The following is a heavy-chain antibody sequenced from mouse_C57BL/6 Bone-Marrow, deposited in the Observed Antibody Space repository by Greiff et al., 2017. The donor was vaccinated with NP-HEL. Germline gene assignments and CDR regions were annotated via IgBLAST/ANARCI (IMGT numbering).Heavy chain of an antibody. CDR1: GYTFTDYE. Sequence: QVQLQQSGAELVRPGASVTLSCKASGYTFTDYEMHWVKQTPVHGLEWIGAIDPETGGTAYNQKFKGKAILTADKSSSTAYMELRSLTSEDSAVYYCTIRGGFYYGILYWYFDVWGTGTTVTVSS. D-gene: IGHD2-1*01. V-gene: IGHV1-15*01. CDR2: IDPETGGT. J-gene: IGHJ1*03. CDR3: TIRGGFYYGILYWYFDV.